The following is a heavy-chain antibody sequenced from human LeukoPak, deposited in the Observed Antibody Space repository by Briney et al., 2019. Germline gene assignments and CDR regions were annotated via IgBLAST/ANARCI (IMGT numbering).Heavy chain of an antibody. Sequence: PSETLSLTCTVSGGSISSSSYYWGWIRQPPGKGLEWIGSIYYSGSTYYNPSLKSRVTISVDTSKNQFSLKLSSVTAADTAVYYCARGGGIAAAGIPTLFDYWGQGTLVTVSS. D-gene: IGHD6-13*01. V-gene: IGHV4-39*07. J-gene: IGHJ4*02. CDR2: IYYSGST. CDR3: ARGGGIAAAGIPTLFDY. CDR1: GGSISSSSYY.